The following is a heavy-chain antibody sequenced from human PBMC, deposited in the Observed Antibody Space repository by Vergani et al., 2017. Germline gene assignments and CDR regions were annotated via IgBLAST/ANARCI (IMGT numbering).Heavy chain of an antibody. J-gene: IGHJ1*01. Sequence: EVQLLESGGGLVQPGGSLRLSCAASGFTFDDYAMHWVRQAPGKGLEWVSGISWNSGSIGYADSVKGRFTISRDNAKNSLYLQMNSLRAEDTALYYCAKDIGYCSSTSCPGQYFQHWGQGTLVTVSS. CDR2: ISWNSGSI. V-gene: IGHV3-9*01. CDR3: AKDIGYCSSTSCPGQYFQH. CDR1: GFTFDDYA. D-gene: IGHD2-2*01.